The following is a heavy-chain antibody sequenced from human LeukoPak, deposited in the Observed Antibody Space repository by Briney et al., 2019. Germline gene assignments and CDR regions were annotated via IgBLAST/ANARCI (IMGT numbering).Heavy chain of an antibody. V-gene: IGHV4-61*02. J-gene: IGHJ4*02. CDR3: ARDGGIAVAGTPH. CDR2: IYTSGST. D-gene: IGHD6-19*01. Sequence: SETLSLTCTVSGGSISSGSYYWSWIRQPAGKGLEWIGRIYTSGSTNYNPSLKIRVTISVDTSKSQFSLKLSSVTAADTAVYYCARDGGIAVAGTPHWGQGTLVTVSS. CDR1: GGSISSGSYY.